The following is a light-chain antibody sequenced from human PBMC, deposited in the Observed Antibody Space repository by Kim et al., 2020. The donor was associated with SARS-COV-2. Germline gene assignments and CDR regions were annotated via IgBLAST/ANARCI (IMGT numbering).Light chain of an antibody. Sequence: ALGQTVRITCQGDSLRSYYASWYQQKRGQAPVLVIYGKNNRPSGIPDRFSGSSSGNTASLTITGAQAEDEADYYCNSRDSSGNHYVFGTGTKVTVL. CDR2: GKN. CDR3: NSRDSSGNHYV. J-gene: IGLJ1*01. V-gene: IGLV3-19*01. CDR1: SLRSYY.